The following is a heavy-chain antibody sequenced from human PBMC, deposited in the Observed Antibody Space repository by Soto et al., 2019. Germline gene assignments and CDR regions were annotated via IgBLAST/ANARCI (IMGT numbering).Heavy chain of an antibody. CDR1: GFMFSRYA. CDR2: ISKDGSVN. V-gene: IGHV3-30-3*01. Sequence: QVQLVESGGRVVQPGGSPRLSCAASGFMFSRYAIHWVRQAPGKGLEWVAVISKDGSVNYYADSVRGRFSISRDESKNTVYLEMNGMRDDDTAVFYCARSRSGAVPDSFGYWGQGTLVTVSS. J-gene: IGHJ1*01. D-gene: IGHD3-3*01. CDR3: ARSRSGAVPDSFGY.